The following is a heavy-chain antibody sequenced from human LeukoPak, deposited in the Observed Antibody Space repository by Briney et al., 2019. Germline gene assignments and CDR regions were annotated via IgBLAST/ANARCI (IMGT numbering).Heavy chain of an antibody. CDR3: ARARCGGDCYWGPNWFDP. CDR1: GGSISSYY. CDR2: IYYSGST. J-gene: IGHJ5*02. D-gene: IGHD2-21*02. Sequence: SETLSLTCTVSGGSISSYYWSWIRQPPGKGLEWIGYIYYSGSTSYNPSLKSRVTISVDTSKNQFSLKLSSVTAADTAVYYCARARCGGDCYWGPNWFDPWGQGTLVTVSS. V-gene: IGHV4-59*01.